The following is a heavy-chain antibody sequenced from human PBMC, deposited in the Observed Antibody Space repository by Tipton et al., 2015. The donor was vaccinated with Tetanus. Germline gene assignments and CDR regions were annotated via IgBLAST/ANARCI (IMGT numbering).Heavy chain of an antibody. Sequence: LRLSCTVSGGSISSSRYYWGWIRQPPGKGLEWIGSIYYSGSTYYNPSLKSRVTISVDTSKNQFSLKLSSVTAADTAVYYCARQNDILTGFDYWGQGTLVTVSS. CDR3: ARQNDILTGFDY. V-gene: IGHV4-39*01. D-gene: IGHD3-9*01. CDR1: GGSISSSRYY. CDR2: IYYSGST. J-gene: IGHJ4*02.